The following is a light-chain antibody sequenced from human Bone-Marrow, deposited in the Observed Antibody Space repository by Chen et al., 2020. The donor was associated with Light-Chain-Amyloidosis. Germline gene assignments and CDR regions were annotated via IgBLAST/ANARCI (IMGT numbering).Light chain of an antibody. CDR3: QVWDRSSDRPV. Sequence: SYVLTQPSSVSVAPGQTATIACGGNNIGSTSVHWYQQTPGQAPLLVVYDDSDRPPGIPDRVSGANSGNTATLTISRVEAGDEADYYCQVWDRSSDRPVFGGGTKLTVL. CDR1: NIGSTS. CDR2: DDS. V-gene: IGLV3-21*02. J-gene: IGLJ3*02.